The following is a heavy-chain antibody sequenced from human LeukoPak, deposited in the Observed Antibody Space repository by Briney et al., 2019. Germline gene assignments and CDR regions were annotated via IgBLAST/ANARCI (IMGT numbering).Heavy chain of an antibody. V-gene: IGHV2-5*01. J-gene: IGHJ4*02. CDR1: GFSLSTSGVD. CDR2: IYWNDDK. Sequence: VSGPTLVKPTQTLTLTCTFSGFSLSTSGVDVGWIRQPPGKALEWLALIYWNDDKRYSPSLKSRLTITKDTSKNQVVLTMTNMDPVDTATYYCALSTTVGSPFDYWGQGTLVTVSS. CDR3: ALSTTVGSPFDY. D-gene: IGHD1-1*01.